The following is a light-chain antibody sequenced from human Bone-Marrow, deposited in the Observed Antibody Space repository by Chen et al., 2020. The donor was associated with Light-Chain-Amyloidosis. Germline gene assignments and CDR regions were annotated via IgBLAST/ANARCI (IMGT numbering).Light chain of an antibody. CDR2: DAS. CDR1: QGISSA. V-gene: IGKV1-13*02. Sequence: AIQLTQSPSSLSASVGDRVTITCRASQGISSALAWYQQKPGEAPKLLIYDASSLESGVPSRFSGSGSGTDFTLTISSLQPEDFATYYCQQFNSYPRTFGQGTRLEIK. CDR3: QQFNSYPRT. J-gene: IGKJ5*01.